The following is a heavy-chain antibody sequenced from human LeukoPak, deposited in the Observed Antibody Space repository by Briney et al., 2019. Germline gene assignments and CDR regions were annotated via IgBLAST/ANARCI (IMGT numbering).Heavy chain of an antibody. J-gene: IGHJ4*02. V-gene: IGHV3-23*01. CDR1: GFTFSTFA. Sequence: GGSLRLSCAASGFTFSTFAMSWGRQAPGKGLEWVSTITRSGAAKYYADSVKGRFTISRDNSKNTLYLQMDSLSAEDTALYYCAKDHPSCGGRDCLLFDNWGQGTLVTASS. CDR2: ITRSGAAK. D-gene: IGHD2-21*01. CDR3: AKDHPSCGGRDCLLFDN.